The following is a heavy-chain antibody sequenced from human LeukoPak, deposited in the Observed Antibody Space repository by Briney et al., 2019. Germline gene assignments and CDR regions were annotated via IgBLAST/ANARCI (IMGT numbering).Heavy chain of an antibody. Sequence: GSLRLSCAASGFTFSSYWMSWVRQAPGKGLEWIGSIYYSGSTYYNPSLKSRVTISVDTSKNQFSLKLSSVTAADTAVYYCARHQHKMVYSRDYWGQGTLVTVSS. CDR3: ARHQHKMVYSRDY. D-gene: IGHD4-11*01. J-gene: IGHJ4*02. V-gene: IGHV4-39*01. CDR2: IYYSGST. CDR1: GFTFSSYW.